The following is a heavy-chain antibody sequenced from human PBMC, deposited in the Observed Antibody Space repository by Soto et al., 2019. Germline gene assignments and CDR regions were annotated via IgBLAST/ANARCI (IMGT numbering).Heavy chain of an antibody. V-gene: IGHV4-30-2*01. J-gene: IGHJ4*02. CDR1: GGSISSGGYS. D-gene: IGHD5-12*01. CDR3: ARGSYSDYRHFDY. Sequence: PSETLSLTCAVSGGSISSGGYSWSWIRQPPGKGLEWIGYIYHSGSTYYNPSLKSRVTISVERSKNQFSLKLSSVTAADTAVYYCARGSYSDYRHFDYWGQGTLVTVSS. CDR2: IYHSGST.